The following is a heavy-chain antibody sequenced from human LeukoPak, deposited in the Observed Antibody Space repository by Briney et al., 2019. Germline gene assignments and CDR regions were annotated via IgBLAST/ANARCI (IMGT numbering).Heavy chain of an antibody. V-gene: IGHV4-39*01. Sequence: SETLSLTCAVSGGSISSSSYYWGWIRQPPGKGLEWIGGIYYSGSTYYNPSLKSRVTISVDTSKNQFSLKLSSVTAADTAVYYCARLNYYYYYMDVWGKGTTVTVSS. CDR1: GGSISSSSYY. CDR3: ARLNYYYYYMDV. CDR2: IYYSGST. J-gene: IGHJ6*03.